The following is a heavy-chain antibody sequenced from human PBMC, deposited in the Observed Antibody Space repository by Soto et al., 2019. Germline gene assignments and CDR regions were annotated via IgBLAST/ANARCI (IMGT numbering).Heavy chain of an antibody. J-gene: IGHJ3*02. CDR3: AYRERVDAFDI. CDR2: INPSGGST. V-gene: IGHV1-46*01. Sequence: WASVKLYFKGSVYTCTRDYMHWLRQAPGQGLEWMGIINPSGGSTNYSQKFQDRLTITADGSTTTTYMELNSLRSEDAALYYCAYRERVDAFDISGQGTLVTVSS. D-gene: IGHD1-26*01. CDR1: VYTCTRDY.